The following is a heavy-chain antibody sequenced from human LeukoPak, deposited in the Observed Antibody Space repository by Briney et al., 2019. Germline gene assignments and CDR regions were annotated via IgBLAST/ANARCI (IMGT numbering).Heavy chain of an antibody. CDR2: INPNSGGT. V-gene: IGHV1-2*02. CDR3: AKDIRRYHEAFDI. Sequence: SVKVSCKPSGYTFTDYYMHWVRQAPGQGLEWMGWINPNSGGTNYAQKFQGRVTMTRDTSISTAYMELSRLRSDDTALYYCAKDIRRYHEAFDIWGQGTMVTVSS. CDR1: GYTFTDYY. D-gene: IGHD1-26*01. J-gene: IGHJ3*02.